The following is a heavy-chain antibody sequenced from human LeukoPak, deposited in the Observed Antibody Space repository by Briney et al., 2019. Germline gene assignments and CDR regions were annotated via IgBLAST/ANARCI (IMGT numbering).Heavy chain of an antibody. Sequence: SVKVSCKASGGTFSSYAISWVRQAPGQGLEWMGGIIPIFGTANYAQKFQGRVTITTDESTSTAYMELSSLRSEDTAVYYCARGLAVTNWFDPWGQGTLVTASS. CDR2: IIPIFGTA. J-gene: IGHJ5*02. D-gene: IGHD6-19*01. CDR3: ARGLAVTNWFDP. V-gene: IGHV1-69*05. CDR1: GGTFSSYA.